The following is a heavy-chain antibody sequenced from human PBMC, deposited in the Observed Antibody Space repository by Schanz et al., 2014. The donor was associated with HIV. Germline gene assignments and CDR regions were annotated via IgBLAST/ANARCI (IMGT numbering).Heavy chain of an antibody. CDR2: ISSSSTTI. V-gene: IGHV3-48*02. Sequence: QLLESGGGLVQPGGSLRLSCAASGFTFASYAMAWVRQAPGKGLEWVSYISSSSTTIYYADSVKGRFTISKDNAKTSLYLQMNSLRDEDTAVYYCARDILWFGELGGMDVWGQGTTVTVSS. D-gene: IGHD3-10*01. CDR3: ARDILWFGELGGMDV. CDR1: GFTFASYA. J-gene: IGHJ6*02.